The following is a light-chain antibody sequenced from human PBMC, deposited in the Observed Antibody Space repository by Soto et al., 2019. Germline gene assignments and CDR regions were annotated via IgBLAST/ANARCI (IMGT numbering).Light chain of an antibody. CDR3: SSYTSADTLVV. J-gene: IGLJ1*01. Sequence: QSALTQPASVSGSPGQSITISCTGTRSDVGGYNYVSWYQQHPGKAPKLIIYEVSNRPSGVSNRVSGSKSGNTASLTVSGLQAEDEADYYCSSYTSADTLVVFGTGTKLTVL. CDR1: RSDVGGYNY. V-gene: IGLV2-14*01. CDR2: EVS.